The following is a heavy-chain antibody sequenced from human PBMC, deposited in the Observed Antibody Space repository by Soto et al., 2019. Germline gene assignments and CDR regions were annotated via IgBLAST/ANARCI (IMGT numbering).Heavy chain of an antibody. CDR2: IIPIFGTA. Sequence: GASVKVSCKASGGTFSSYAISWVRQAPGQGLEWMGGIIPIFGTANYAQKFQGRVTITADESTSTAYMELSSLRSEDTAVYYCARDPRSTPLNYYDSSGYYPYNWFDPWGQGTLVTVSS. J-gene: IGHJ5*02. D-gene: IGHD3-22*01. CDR1: GGTFSSYA. V-gene: IGHV1-69*13. CDR3: ARDPRSTPLNYYDSSGYYPYNWFDP.